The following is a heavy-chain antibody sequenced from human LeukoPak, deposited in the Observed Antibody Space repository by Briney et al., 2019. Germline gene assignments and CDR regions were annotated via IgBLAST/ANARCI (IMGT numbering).Heavy chain of an antibody. CDR2: IYSGGTT. CDR3: ARAPLGGSGSYPLDY. D-gene: IGHD3-10*01. V-gene: IGHV3-53*01. J-gene: IGHJ4*02. CDR1: GFTVSDNY. Sequence: GGSLRLSCAASGFTVSDNYMTWVRQAPGKGPEWVSVIYSGGTTDYADSVKGRFTISRDNSKNTLYLQMNSLRAEDTAVYYCARAPLGGSGSYPLDYWGQGALVTVSS.